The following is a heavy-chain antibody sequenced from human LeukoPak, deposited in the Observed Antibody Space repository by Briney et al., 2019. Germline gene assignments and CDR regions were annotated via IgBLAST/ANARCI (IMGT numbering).Heavy chain of an antibody. CDR2: INPDGTTT. Sequence: GGTLRLSCVGSGFTYSNYWMHWVRQAAGKGPVWVSRINPDGTTTNYADSVKGRFIISRDNAKNLLYLQMNGLRADDTAVYYCAKDLSWNTADRWGQGTLVTVSS. CDR3: AKDLSWNTADR. V-gene: IGHV3-74*01. D-gene: IGHD1/OR15-1a*01. CDR1: GFTYSNYW. J-gene: IGHJ5*02.